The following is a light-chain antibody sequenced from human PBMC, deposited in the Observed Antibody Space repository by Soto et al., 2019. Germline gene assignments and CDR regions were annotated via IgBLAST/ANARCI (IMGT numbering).Light chain of an antibody. Sequence: QSALTQPASVSGSPGQSITISCTGTSSDVGRYNYVSWYQQHPGKAPKLMIYDVTNRPSGVSNRFSGSKSGNTASLTISGLQAEDEADYYCSSYTSSYTDVFGTGTKFTVL. V-gene: IGLV2-14*01. CDR3: SSYTSSYTDV. CDR1: SSDVGRYNY. CDR2: DVT. J-gene: IGLJ1*01.